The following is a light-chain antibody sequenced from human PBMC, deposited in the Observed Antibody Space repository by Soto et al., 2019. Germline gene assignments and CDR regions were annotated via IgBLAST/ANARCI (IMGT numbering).Light chain of an antibody. J-gene: IGKJ4*01. CDR2: TAS. Sequence: DIQMPQSPSSVSASVGDRVTITCRARQGVSTRLAWYQQKPGKAPNLLIYTASSLHSGVPSRFSGSGSGTDFTLTISSLQPEDFATYYCQQTITSPLTFGGGTKVEI. CDR3: QQTITSPLT. CDR1: QGVSTR. V-gene: IGKV1D-12*01.